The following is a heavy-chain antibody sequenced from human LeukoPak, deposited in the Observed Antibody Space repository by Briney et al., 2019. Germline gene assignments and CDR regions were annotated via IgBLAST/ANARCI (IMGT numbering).Heavy chain of an antibody. CDR3: AKDPVDTAMEYYFDY. V-gene: IGHV3-23*01. D-gene: IGHD5-18*01. CDR2: ISGSGGST. Sequence: GGSLRLSCAASGFTFSSYAMSWVRQAPGKGLQWVSAISGSGGSTYYADSVKGRFTISRDNSKNTLYLQMNSLRAEDTAVYYCAKDPVDTAMEYYFDYWGQGTLVTVSS. CDR1: GFTFSSYA. J-gene: IGHJ4*02.